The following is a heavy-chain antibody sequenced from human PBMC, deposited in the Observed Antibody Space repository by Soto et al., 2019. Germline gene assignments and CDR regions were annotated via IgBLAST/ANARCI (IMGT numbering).Heavy chain of an antibody. Sequence: SETLSLTCTVSGGSISSYYWSWIRQPPGKGLEWIGYIYYSGSTNYNPSLKSRVTISVDTSKNQFSLKLSSVTAADTAVYYCARAGYYYGSGSYYYYYGMDVWGQGTTVTVSS. D-gene: IGHD3-10*01. CDR3: ARAGYYYGSGSYYYYYGMDV. V-gene: IGHV4-59*01. CDR1: GGSISSYY. CDR2: IYYSGST. J-gene: IGHJ6*02.